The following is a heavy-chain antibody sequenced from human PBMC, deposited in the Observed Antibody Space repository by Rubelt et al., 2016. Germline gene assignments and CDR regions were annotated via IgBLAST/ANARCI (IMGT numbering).Heavy chain of an antibody. CDR1: GGSINYYF. J-gene: IGHJ6*02. D-gene: IGHD6-13*01. V-gene: IGHV4-59*12. CDR2: VSYTGRT. CDR3: ATDVTAAGTVYYYAMDV. Sequence: QVQLQQWGAGLLRPSETLSLTCTVSGGSINYYFWSWIRQSPGKGLDWIGYVSYTGRTTYNPSLKSRVTISIETSKKQFSLELTSVTAADTAVYYCATDVTAAGTVYYYAMDVWGPGTTVTVSS.